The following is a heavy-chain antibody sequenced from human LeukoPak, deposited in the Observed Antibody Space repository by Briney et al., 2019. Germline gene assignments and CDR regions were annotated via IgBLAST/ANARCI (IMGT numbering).Heavy chain of an antibody. V-gene: IGHV3-48*04. CDR1: GFTFSTYS. Sequence: PGRSLRLSCAASGFTFSTYSMNWVRQAPGRGLEWVAYISSSSTTIHHAASVKGRFTISRDNAKNSLYLQMNSLRAEDTAVNYCARYNYYDSGSSIDYWGQGTLVTVSS. J-gene: IGHJ4*02. CDR2: ISSSSTTI. D-gene: IGHD3-10*01. CDR3: ARYNYYDSGSSIDY.